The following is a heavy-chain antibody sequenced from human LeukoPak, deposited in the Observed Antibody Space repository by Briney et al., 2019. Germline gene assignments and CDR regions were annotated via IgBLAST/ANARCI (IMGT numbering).Heavy chain of an antibody. Sequence: GRSLRLSCAASGFTFSSYGMHWVRQAPGKGLEGVAVISYDGSNKYYADSVKGRFTISRDNAKNSLYLQMNSLRAEDTAVYYCARDGHYDILTGYFQDWGQGTLVTVSS. CDR3: ARDGHYDILTGYFQD. D-gene: IGHD3-9*01. J-gene: IGHJ1*01. CDR1: GFTFSSYG. CDR2: ISYDGSNK. V-gene: IGHV3-30*03.